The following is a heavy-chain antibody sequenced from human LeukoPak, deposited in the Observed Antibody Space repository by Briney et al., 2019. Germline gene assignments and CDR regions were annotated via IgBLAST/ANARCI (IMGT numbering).Heavy chain of an antibody. CDR3: GRDLSTSATWELDH. J-gene: IGHJ4*02. D-gene: IGHD6-25*01. V-gene: IGHV1-2*02. CDR1: GYTFTGYL. CDR2: INPNTGAT. Sequence: GASVKVSCKASGYTFTGYLIHWVRQAPGQGLEYMAWINPNTGATEYALKFRGRVTMTRDTSTSTASMELSRLRSDDTAVYFCGRDLSTSATWELDHWGQGTLVTVSS.